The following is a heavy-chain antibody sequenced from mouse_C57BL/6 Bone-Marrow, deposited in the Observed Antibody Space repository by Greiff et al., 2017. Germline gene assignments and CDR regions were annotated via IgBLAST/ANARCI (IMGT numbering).Heavy chain of an antibody. V-gene: IGHV1-9*01. CDR3: ARDGYFLCDY. Sequence: QVQLKESGAELMKPGASVKLSCKATGYTFTGYWIEWVKQRPGHGLEWIGEILPGGGSTNYNEKFKGKATFTADTSSNTAYMQLSSLTTEDSAIYYCARDGYFLCDYWGQGTTLTVSS. CDR2: ILPGGGST. CDR1: GYTFTGYW. J-gene: IGHJ2*01. D-gene: IGHD2-3*01.